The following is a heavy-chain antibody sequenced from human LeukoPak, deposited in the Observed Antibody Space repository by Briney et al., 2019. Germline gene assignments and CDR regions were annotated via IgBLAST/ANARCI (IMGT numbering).Heavy chain of an antibody. Sequence: SETLSLTCAVYGGSFSGYYWSWIRQPPGKGLEWIGEINHSGSTDYNPSLKSRVTISVDTSKDQFSLKLSSVTAADTAVYYCSRWIQLWLRSGFDLWGRGTLVTVSS. V-gene: IGHV4-34*01. D-gene: IGHD5-18*01. CDR1: GGSFSGYY. J-gene: IGHJ2*01. CDR2: INHSGST. CDR3: SRWIQLWLRSGFDL.